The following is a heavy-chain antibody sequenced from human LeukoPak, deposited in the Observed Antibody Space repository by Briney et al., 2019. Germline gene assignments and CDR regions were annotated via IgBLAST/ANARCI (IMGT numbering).Heavy chain of an antibody. Sequence: ASVKVSCKASGCTFTSYAMHWVRQAPGQRLEWMGWINAGNGNTKYSQKFQGRVTITRDTSASTAYMELSSLRSEDTAVYYCARGRHYYDSSGYIGGTDYWGQGTLVTVSS. CDR3: ARGRHYYDSSGYIGGTDY. CDR2: INAGNGNT. V-gene: IGHV1-3*01. D-gene: IGHD3-22*01. CDR1: GCTFTSYA. J-gene: IGHJ4*02.